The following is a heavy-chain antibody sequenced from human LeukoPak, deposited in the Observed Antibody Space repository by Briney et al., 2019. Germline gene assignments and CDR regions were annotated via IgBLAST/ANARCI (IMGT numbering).Heavy chain of an antibody. CDR2: FDPEDGET. D-gene: IGHD1-26*01. CDR1: GYTLTELS. CDR3: ARGVIRWGLLRGPCAFDI. V-gene: IGHV1-24*01. J-gene: IGHJ3*02. Sequence: ASVKVSCKVSGYTLTELSMHWVRQAPGKGLEWMGGFDPEDGETIYAQKFQGRVTMTEDTSTDTAYMELSSLRSEDTAVYYCARGVIRWGLLRGPCAFDIWGQGTMVTVSS.